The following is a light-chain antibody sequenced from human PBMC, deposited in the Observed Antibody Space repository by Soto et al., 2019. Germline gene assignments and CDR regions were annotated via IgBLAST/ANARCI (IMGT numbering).Light chain of an antibody. V-gene: IGKV2-28*01. CDR2: MAS. CDR3: MQALQTPG. Sequence: DIVMTQSPLSLPVTPGEPASISCRSSQSLLHSNGYTYLDWYLQKPGQSPQLLIYMASNRDSGVPDRFSGSGSGTEFTLKISRVEANDVGIYYCMQALQTPGFGPGTKVDIK. CDR1: QSLLHSNGYTY. J-gene: IGKJ3*01.